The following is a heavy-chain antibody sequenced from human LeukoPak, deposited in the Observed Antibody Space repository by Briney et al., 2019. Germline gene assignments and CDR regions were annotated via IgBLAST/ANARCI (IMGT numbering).Heavy chain of an antibody. D-gene: IGHD5-12*01. Sequence: PGGSLRLSCAASGFTFSSYSMNWVRQAPGKGLEGVSSISSSSSYIYYADSVKGRFTISKDNAKNSLYLQMNSLRAEDTAVYYCGRGSEVATIGYWGQGTLVTVSS. V-gene: IGHV3-21*01. CDR3: GRGSEVATIGY. J-gene: IGHJ4*02. CDR1: GFTFSSYS. CDR2: ISSSSSYI.